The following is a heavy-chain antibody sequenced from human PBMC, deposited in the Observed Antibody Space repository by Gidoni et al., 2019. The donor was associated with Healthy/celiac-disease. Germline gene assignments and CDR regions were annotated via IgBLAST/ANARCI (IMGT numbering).Heavy chain of an antibody. CDR1: GGSFSGYY. CDR2: INHRGST. J-gene: IGHJ4*02. V-gene: IGHV4-34*01. CDR3: ARGIAAADSYFDY. Sequence: QVQLQQWGAGLLKPSETLSLTCAVYGGSFSGYYWCWIRQPPGKGLEWIGEINHRGSTNYNPSLKSRVTISVDTSKNQFSLKLSSVTAADTAVYYCARGIAAADSYFDYWGQGTLVTVSS. D-gene: IGHD6-13*01.